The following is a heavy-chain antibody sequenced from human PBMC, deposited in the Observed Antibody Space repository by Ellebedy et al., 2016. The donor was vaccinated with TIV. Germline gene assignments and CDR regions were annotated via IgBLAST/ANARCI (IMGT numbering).Heavy chain of an antibody. CDR3: ARDGGSQSFDY. CDR2: IDPDSADT. V-gene: IGHV1-2*06. CDR1: GYTFSDFY. D-gene: IGHD3-16*01. J-gene: IGHJ4*02. Sequence: ASVKVSXXASGYTFSDFYLHWVRHVPGQGLQWMGRIDPDSADTKYAQTFQGRVTMTRDPAFSTAYMQLSSLTSDDTALYYCARDGGSQSFDYWGQGTLVTVSS.